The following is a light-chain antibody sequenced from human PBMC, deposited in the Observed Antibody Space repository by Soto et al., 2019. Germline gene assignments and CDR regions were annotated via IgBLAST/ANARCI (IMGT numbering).Light chain of an antibody. CDR3: HQYDNPPHT. CDR2: GAS. Sequence: ETVLTQSPGTLSLSPGERATLSCRASQRLGRNYLAWYQQNPGQAPRLLIYGASNRATGIPERFSGSGSGTDFTLTISRLEPEDLGVYYCHQYDNPPHTFGQGTKVEIK. V-gene: IGKV3-20*01. CDR1: QRLGRNY. J-gene: IGKJ1*01.